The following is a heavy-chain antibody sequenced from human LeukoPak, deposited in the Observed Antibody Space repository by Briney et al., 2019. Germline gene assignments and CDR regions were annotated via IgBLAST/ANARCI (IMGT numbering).Heavy chain of an antibody. CDR2: IYPGDSDT. CDR1: GYSFTSYW. D-gene: IGHD2-2*01. Sequence: GESLKISCKGSGYSFTSYWIGWVRQMPGKGLEWMGIIYPGDSDTRYSPSFQGQVTISADKSISTAFLQWSSLKASDTAMYYCARQYRYCSSTSCYAPDYWGQATLVTVSS. J-gene: IGHJ4*02. CDR3: ARQYRYCSSTSCYAPDY. V-gene: IGHV5-51*01.